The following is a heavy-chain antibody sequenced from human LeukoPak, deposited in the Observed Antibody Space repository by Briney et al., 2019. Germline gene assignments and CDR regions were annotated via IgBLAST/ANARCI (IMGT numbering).Heavy chain of an antibody. Sequence: ASVKVSCKASGYTFTGYYIHWVRQAPGQGLEWMGWINPDSCVSTYARKFQGRVTTTRDTPISTASLELGSLKSDDTDVYYCARAGPTATRLSPGGRFDYWGQGTLVTVSS. CDR2: INPDSCVS. J-gene: IGHJ4*02. D-gene: IGHD6-6*01. CDR1: GYTFTGYY. CDR3: ARAGPTATRLSPGGRFDY. V-gene: IGHV1-2*02.